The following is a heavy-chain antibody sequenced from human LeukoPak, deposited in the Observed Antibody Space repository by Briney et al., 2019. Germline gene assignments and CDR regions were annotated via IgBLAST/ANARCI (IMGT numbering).Heavy chain of an antibody. CDR2: INRNSGGT. CDR3: ARGPYMVRGVTSEKYYFDY. CDR1: GYTFSGNY. D-gene: IGHD3-10*01. J-gene: IGHJ4*02. Sequence: ASVKVSCKASGYTFSGNYMHWVRQAPGQGLEWMGWINRNSGGTNYAQKFQGRVTMTRDTSISTAYMELTRLRSDDTAVYYCARGPYMVRGVTSEKYYFDYWGQGTLVTVSS. V-gene: IGHV1-2*02.